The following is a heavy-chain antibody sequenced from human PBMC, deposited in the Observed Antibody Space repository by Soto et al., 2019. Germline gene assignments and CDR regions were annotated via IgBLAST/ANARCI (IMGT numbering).Heavy chain of an antibody. CDR3: AKEVYGSGAGNVDY. CDR1: GITFSSFV. D-gene: IGHD3-10*01. J-gene: IGHJ4*02. Sequence: EVQLLESGGGLLQPGGSLRLSCAASGITFSSFVMSWVRQAPGKGLEWVSGISDSGDSTYYADSVKGRFTISRDNSKNTLYLQMNSLRAEDTAVYYCAKEVYGSGAGNVDYWGQGTLVTVSS. V-gene: IGHV3-23*01. CDR2: ISDSGDST.